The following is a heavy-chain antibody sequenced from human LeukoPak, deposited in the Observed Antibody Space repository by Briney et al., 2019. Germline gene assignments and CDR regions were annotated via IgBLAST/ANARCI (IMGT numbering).Heavy chain of an antibody. CDR1: GFTFSSYA. CDR3: ARRIYDSSGYYYDY. Sequence: GGSLRLSCAASGFTFSSYAMSWVRQAPGKGLEWVSAISGSGGSTYYADSVKGRFTISRDNSKNTLYLQMNSLRAEDTAVYYCARRIYDSSGYYYDYWGQGTLVTASS. D-gene: IGHD3-22*01. CDR2: ISGSGGST. J-gene: IGHJ4*02. V-gene: IGHV3-23*01.